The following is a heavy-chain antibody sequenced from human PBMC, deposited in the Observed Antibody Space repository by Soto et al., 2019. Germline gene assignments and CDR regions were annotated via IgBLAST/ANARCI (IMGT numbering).Heavy chain of an antibody. Sequence: VQLVESGGGVVQPGRSLRLSCAASGFTFSSYAMHWVRQAPGKGLEWVAVISYDGSNKYYADSVKGRFTISRDNSKNTLYLQMNSLRAEDTAVYYCARDLAVAGTIPFDYWGQGTLVTVSS. V-gene: IGHV3-30-3*01. CDR1: GFTFSSYA. J-gene: IGHJ4*02. CDR2: ISYDGSNK. CDR3: ARDLAVAGTIPFDY. D-gene: IGHD6-19*01.